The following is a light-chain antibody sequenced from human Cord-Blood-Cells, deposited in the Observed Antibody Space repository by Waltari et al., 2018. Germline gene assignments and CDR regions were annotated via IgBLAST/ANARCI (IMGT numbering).Light chain of an antibody. CDR2: EVS. V-gene: IGLV2-14*01. CDR1: SSDVGGYNY. Sequence: QSALTQPASVSGSPGQSITISCTGTSSDVGGYNYVPWYQQHPGKAPKLMIYEVSNRPSGVSNRLSGSKSGNTASLTISGLQAEDEADYYCSSYTSSSTRVFGTGTKVTVL. CDR3: SSYTSSSTRV. J-gene: IGLJ1*01.